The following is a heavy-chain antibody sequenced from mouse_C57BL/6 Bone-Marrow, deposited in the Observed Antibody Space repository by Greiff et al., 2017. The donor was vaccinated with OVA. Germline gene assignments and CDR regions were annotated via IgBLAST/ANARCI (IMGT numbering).Heavy chain of an antibody. V-gene: IGHV5-4*01. CDR1: GFTFSSYA. Sequence: EVMLVESGGGLVKPGGSLKLSCAASGFTFSSYAMSWVRQTPEKRLEWVATISDGGSYTYYPDNVKGRFTISRDNAKNNLYLQMSHLKSEDTAMYYCARDQITTVVATGAMDYWGQGTSVTVSS. CDR3: ARDQITTVVATGAMDY. CDR2: ISDGGSYT. J-gene: IGHJ4*01. D-gene: IGHD1-1*01.